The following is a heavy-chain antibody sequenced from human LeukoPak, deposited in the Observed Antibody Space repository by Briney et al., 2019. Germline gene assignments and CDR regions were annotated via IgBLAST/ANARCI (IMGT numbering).Heavy chain of an antibody. CDR1: GYTFSSYW. J-gene: IGHJ4*02. Sequence: GGSLRLSCAASGYTFSSYWMSWVRQAPGKGLEWVANIKQDGSEKYYVDSVKGRFTISRDSAKNSLYLQMNSLRAEDTAVYYCARDGWGIVGAKDYFDYWGQGTLVTVSS. CDR2: IKQDGSEK. V-gene: IGHV3-7*03. D-gene: IGHD1-26*01. CDR3: ARDGWGIVGAKDYFDY.